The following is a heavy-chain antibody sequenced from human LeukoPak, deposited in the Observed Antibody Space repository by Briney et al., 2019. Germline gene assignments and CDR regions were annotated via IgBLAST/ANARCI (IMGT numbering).Heavy chain of an antibody. CDR1: GFTVSSNY. Sequence: PGGSLRLSCAASGFTVSSNYMSWVRQAPGKGLEWVSVIYSGGSTYYADSVKGRFTISRDNSKNPLYLQMNSLRAEDTAVYYCARDLRFTALGYYYYYMDVWGKGTTVTVS. CDR2: IYSGGST. D-gene: IGHD3-16*01. J-gene: IGHJ6*03. V-gene: IGHV3-66*02. CDR3: ARDLRFTALGYYYYYMDV.